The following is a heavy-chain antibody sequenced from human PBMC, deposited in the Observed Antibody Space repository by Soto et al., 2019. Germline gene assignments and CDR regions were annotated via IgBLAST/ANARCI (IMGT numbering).Heavy chain of an antibody. CDR3: ARTDYLFSTLTYYFDY. CDR2: INPNSGGT. Sequence: ASVKVSCKASGYTFTGYYMHWVRQAPGQGLEWMGWINPNSGGTNYAQKFQGRVTLSRDTSINTAYMELSRLTSDDTAMYYCARTDYLFSTLTYYFDYWGQGTLVTVSS. V-gene: IGHV1-2*02. CDR1: GYTFTGYY. D-gene: IGHD3-16*01. J-gene: IGHJ4*02.